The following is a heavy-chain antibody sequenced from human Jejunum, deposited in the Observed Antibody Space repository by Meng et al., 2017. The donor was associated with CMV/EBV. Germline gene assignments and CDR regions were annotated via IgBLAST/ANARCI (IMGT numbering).Heavy chain of an antibody. Sequence: QGQRQGSGPGLVKPSETLSLTCTVSGGSVNNYDWSWIRQSAGKGLEWIGRFYSSDTYNYHPSLDSRVTMSLDTSKNQFSLNLRSVTAADTATYYCARGPGASTREGFDYWGLGTLVTVSS. CDR3: ARGPGASTREGFDY. D-gene: IGHD1-26*01. CDR2: FYSSDTY. CDR1: GGSVNNYD. V-gene: IGHV4-4*07. J-gene: IGHJ4*02.